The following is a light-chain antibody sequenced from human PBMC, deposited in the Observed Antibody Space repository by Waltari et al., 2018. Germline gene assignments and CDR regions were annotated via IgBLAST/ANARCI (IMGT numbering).Light chain of an antibody. Sequence: EIVLTQSPATLSLSPGERATLPCWASQSVDMYLAWYQQRPGQAPRLLIYDTSNRATDIPARFSGSGSETDFSLTISSLEPEDFAVYYCQQRRNWPLTFGGGTKVEIK. V-gene: IGKV3-11*01. CDR3: QQRRNWPLT. J-gene: IGKJ4*01. CDR1: QSVDMY. CDR2: DTS.